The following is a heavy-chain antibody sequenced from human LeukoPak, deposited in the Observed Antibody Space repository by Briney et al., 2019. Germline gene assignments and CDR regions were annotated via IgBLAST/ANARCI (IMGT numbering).Heavy chain of an antibody. CDR2: IYYSCST. D-gene: IGHD3-3*01. CDR3: ARPGGDFWSGYYPYYFDY. Sequence: TCTLASGSISSSCNCSGRLRQTPGKGLEWLGSIYYSCSTYSNPSCKTRFTISVDTSKNHFSLKCSSVTDADTAVYYCARPGGDFWSGYYPYYFDYWGQGTLVTVSS. CDR1: SGSISSSCNC. V-gene: IGHV4-39*02. J-gene: IGHJ4*02.